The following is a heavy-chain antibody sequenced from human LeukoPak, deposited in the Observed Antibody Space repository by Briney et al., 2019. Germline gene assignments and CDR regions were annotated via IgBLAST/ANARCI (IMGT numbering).Heavy chain of an antibody. D-gene: IGHD3-22*01. J-gene: IGHJ4*02. CDR3: ARSYYYDSSGYQAFDY. CDR2: ISGSGGTT. CDR1: GFTLTTYV. V-gene: IGHV3-23*01. Sequence: PGGSLRLSCAASGFTLTTYVMTWVRQAPGKGLEWVSAISGSGGTTYYADSVKGRFTISRDNAKNSLYLQMNSLRAEDTAVYYCARSYYYDSSGYQAFDYWGQGTLVTVSS.